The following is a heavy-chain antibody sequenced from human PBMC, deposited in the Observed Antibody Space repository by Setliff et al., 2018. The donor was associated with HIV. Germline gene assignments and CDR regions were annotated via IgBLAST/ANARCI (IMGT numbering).Heavy chain of an antibody. CDR3: SRGGGMVRVVIIGRSFDY. D-gene: IGHD3-10*01. CDR1: GFTFNFFW. Sequence: PGGSLRLSCAASGFTFNFFWMSFFRQAPGKGLEWVANINQDGSEKYYVDSVRGRYTISRDNTKNTLYLQMNSLSAEDTAVYYCSRGGGMVRVVIIGRSFDYWGQGTLVTVSS. J-gene: IGHJ4*02. V-gene: IGHV3-7*01. CDR2: INQDGSEK.